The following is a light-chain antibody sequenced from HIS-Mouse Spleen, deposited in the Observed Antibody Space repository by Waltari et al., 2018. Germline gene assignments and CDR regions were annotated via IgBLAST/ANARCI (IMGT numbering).Light chain of an antibody. CDR3: YSTDSSGNHRV. V-gene: IGLV3-10*01. CDR1: ALPKKY. CDR2: EDS. J-gene: IGLJ2*01. Sequence: SYDLTQPPSVSVSPGQTARITCSGDALPKKYYYWYQQKSGQAPVLVIYEDSKRPSGIPERFSGSSSGTMATLTISGAQVEDEADYYCYSTDSSGNHRVFGGGTKLTVL.